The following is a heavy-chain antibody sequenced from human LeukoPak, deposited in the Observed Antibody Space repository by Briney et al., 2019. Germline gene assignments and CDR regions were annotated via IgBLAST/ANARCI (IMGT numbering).Heavy chain of an antibody. Sequence: GGSLRLSCAASGFTFSSYGMHWVRQAPGKGLEWVAVISYDGSNKYYADSVKGRFTISRDNSKNTLYLQMNSLRAEDTAVYYCAFPIAAAGNAFDIWGQGTMVTVSS. V-gene: IGHV3-30*03. CDR1: GFTFSSYG. J-gene: IGHJ3*02. CDR3: AFPIAAAGNAFDI. D-gene: IGHD6-13*01. CDR2: ISYDGSNK.